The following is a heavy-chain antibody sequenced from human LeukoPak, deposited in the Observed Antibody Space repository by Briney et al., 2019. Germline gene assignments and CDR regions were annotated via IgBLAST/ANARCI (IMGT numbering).Heavy chain of an antibody. Sequence: PSETLSLTCTVSGGSISNGDYYWGWIRQPPGKGLEWIGSIYYSGSTYYNPSLKSRVTISVDTSKNQFSLKLSSVTAADTAVYYCARGGSGWNYYYYYMDVWGKGTTVTISS. D-gene: IGHD6-19*01. CDR3: ARGGSGWNYYYYYMDV. CDR2: IYYSGST. J-gene: IGHJ6*03. CDR1: GGSISNGDYY. V-gene: IGHV4-39*07.